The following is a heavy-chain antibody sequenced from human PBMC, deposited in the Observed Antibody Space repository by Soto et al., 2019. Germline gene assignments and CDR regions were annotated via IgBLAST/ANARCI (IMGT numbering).Heavy chain of an antibody. CDR1: GFTFSSYE. V-gene: IGHV3-48*03. CDR2: ISSSGSTI. D-gene: IGHD6-19*01. J-gene: IGHJ6*02. CDR3: ARGLRIAVAGTRPYYYYGMDV. Sequence: PGGSLRLSCAASGFTFSSYEMNWVRQAPGKGLEWVSYISSSGSTIYYADSVKGRFTISRDNAKNSLYLQMNSLRAEDTAVYYCARGLRIAVAGTRPYYYYGMDVWGQGTTVTVSS.